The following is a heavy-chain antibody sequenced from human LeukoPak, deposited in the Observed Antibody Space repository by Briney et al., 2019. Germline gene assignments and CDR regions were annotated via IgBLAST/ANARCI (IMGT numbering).Heavy chain of an antibody. D-gene: IGHD1-26*01. CDR3: ARDRVIVGAIPEDY. CDR2: ISYDGSNK. J-gene: IGHJ4*02. CDR1: GFTFSSYA. Sequence: GGSLRLSCAASGFTFSSYAMHWVRQAPGKGLEWVAVISYDGSNKYYADSVKGRFTISRDDSKNTLYLQMNSLRAEDTAVYYCARDRVIVGAIPEDYWGQGTLVTVSS. V-gene: IGHV3-30-3*01.